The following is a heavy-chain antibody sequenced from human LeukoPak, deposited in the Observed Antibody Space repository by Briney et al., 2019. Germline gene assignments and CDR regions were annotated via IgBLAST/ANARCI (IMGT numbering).Heavy chain of an antibody. Sequence: GGSLRLSCAASGFTLSSYWMIWVRQAPGKGLEWVANIKQDGSEISYVDSVKGRFTISRDNAKNSLYLQMNGLRAEDTAVYYCVRGNPFGGYWGQGTLVTVSS. CDR3: VRGNPFGGY. D-gene: IGHD2-15*01. CDR2: IKQDGSEI. V-gene: IGHV3-7*03. J-gene: IGHJ4*02. CDR1: GFTLSSYW.